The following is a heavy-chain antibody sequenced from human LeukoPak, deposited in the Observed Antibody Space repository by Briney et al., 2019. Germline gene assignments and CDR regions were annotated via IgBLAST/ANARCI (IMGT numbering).Heavy chain of an antibody. Sequence: GGSLRLSCVGSGFTLSSYWMSWVRQAPGKGLEWVANMNQDGSDKNYVDSVKGRFTISRDNAKNSLYLQMDSLRAEDTGVYYCARESTEERPGYWGQGTLVTVSS. CDR3: ARESTEERPGY. J-gene: IGHJ1*01. V-gene: IGHV3-7*01. CDR1: GFTLSSYW. CDR2: MNQDGSDK. D-gene: IGHD4-17*01.